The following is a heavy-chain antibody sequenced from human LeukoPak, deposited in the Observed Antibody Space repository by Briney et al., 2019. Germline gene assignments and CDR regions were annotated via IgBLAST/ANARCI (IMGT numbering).Heavy chain of an antibody. V-gene: IGHV4-39*07. J-gene: IGHJ4*02. Sequence: SETLSLTCTVSGDSFTSVTDYWAWIRQPPGKGLGWIASGDYSGGTYYNPSLESRVAIPADMSKNQISLKLTSVTGADTAVYYCAGERGEEYSSGWYKTNYFYNWGQGIRVTVSS. CDR3: AGERGEEYSSGWYKTNYFYN. CDR1: GDSFTSVTDY. CDR2: GDYSGGT. D-gene: IGHD6-19*01.